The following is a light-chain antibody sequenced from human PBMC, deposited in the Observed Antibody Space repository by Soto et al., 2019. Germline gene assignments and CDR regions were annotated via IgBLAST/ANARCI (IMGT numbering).Light chain of an antibody. V-gene: IGLV1-44*01. CDR2: SDN. CDR1: SSNIGSNS. CDR3: AAWDDSLIGPV. J-gene: IGLJ3*02. Sequence: QSVVTQSPSASGTLGQRVTISCSGSSSNIGSNSVIWYQQLPGMAPKVLMYSDNQRPSGVPDRFSGSKSGTSASLAIRGLQSEDEADYYCAAWDDSLIGPVFGGGTKVTVL.